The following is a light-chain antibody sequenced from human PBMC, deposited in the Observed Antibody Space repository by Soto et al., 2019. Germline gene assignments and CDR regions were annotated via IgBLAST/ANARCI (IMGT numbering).Light chain of an antibody. J-gene: IGLJ1*01. CDR2: DDS. CDR3: QVWDSDSDQYV. Sequence: SYELTQLSSVSVAPGQTASITCGGNNIGSKSVHWYQQKPGQAPVVVIYDDSDRPSGIPERFSGSNSGNTATLTISRVEAGDEADYYCQVWDSDSDQYVFGGGTKVTVL. V-gene: IGLV3-21*02. CDR1: NIGSKS.